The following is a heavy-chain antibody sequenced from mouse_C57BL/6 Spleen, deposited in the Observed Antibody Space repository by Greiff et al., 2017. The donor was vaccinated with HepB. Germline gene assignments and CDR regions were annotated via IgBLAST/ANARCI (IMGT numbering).Heavy chain of an antibody. CDR3: ARQANWDEGYAMDY. J-gene: IGHJ4*01. V-gene: IGHV1-26*01. CDR1: GYTFTDYY. CDR2: INPNNGGT. Sequence: VQLQQSGPELVKPGASVKISCKASGYTFTDYYMNWVKQSHGKSLEWIGDINPNNGGTSYNQKFKGKATLTVDKSSSTAYMELRSLTSEDSAVYYCARQANWDEGYAMDYWGQGTSVTVSS. D-gene: IGHD4-1*01.